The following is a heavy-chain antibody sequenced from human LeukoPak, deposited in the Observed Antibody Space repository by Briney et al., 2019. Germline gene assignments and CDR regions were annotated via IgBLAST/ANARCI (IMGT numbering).Heavy chain of an antibody. Sequence: GGSLRLSCAASGFTFSSYSMNWVRQAPGKGLEWVSYISSSSSTIYYADSVKGRFTISRDNAKNTLYLQMNSLRAEDTAVYYCLYGSGSYYIYWGQGTLVTVSS. J-gene: IGHJ4*02. CDR3: LYGSGSYYIY. D-gene: IGHD3-10*01. V-gene: IGHV3-48*01. CDR1: GFTFSSYS. CDR2: ISSSSSTI.